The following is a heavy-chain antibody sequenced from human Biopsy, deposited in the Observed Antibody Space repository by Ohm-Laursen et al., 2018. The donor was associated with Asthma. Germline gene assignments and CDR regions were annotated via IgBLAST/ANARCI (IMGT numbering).Heavy chain of an antibody. CDR2: ISVYNGNT. V-gene: IGHV1-18*01. CDR3: ARAVNYSHYYGIDV. Sequence: ASVKVSRKTSGYTFNSAGITWVRQAPGQGLEWMGWISVYNGNTKVAQKLQDRVTMITDTSTSTAYMELRSLRSDDTAVYFCARAVNYSHYYGIDVWGQGTTVTVS. J-gene: IGHJ6*02. D-gene: IGHD3-10*01. CDR1: GYTFNSAG.